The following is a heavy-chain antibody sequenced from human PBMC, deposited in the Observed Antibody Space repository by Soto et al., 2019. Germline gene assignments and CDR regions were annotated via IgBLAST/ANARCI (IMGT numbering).Heavy chain of an antibody. CDR3: AVKSGSYYYGMDV. CDR1: GYSFTIYW. V-gene: IGHV5-51*01. J-gene: IGHJ6*02. CDR2: IYPGDSDT. Sequence: GESLKISCKGSGYSFTIYWIGWVRQMPGKGLEWMGIIYPGDSDTRYSPSFQGQVTISADKSISTAYLQWSSLKASDTAMYYCAVKSGSYYYGMDVWGQGTTVTVSS. D-gene: IGHD1-26*01.